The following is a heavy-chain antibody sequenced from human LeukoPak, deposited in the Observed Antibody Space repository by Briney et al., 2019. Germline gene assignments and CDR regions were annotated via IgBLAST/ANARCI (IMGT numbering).Heavy chain of an antibody. Sequence: PGGSLRLSCAASGFTFSSYWMSWVRQAPGKGLEWVANIKQDGSEKYYVDSVKGRFTISRDNAKNSLYLQMNSLRAEDTAVYYCARGGRGSYSLVDYWGQGTLVTVSS. V-gene: IGHV3-7*01. J-gene: IGHJ4*02. CDR1: GFTFSSYW. CDR3: ARGGRGSYSLVDY. D-gene: IGHD1-26*01. CDR2: IKQDGSEK.